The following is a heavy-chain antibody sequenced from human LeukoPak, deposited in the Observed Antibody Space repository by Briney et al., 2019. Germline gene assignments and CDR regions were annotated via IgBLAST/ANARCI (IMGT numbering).Heavy chain of an antibody. J-gene: IGHJ5*02. CDR2: IDHSGST. V-gene: IGHV4-4*02. CDR1: GGSISSSNW. Sequence: SETLSLTCAVSGGSISSSNWWSWVRPPPGKGLEWIGEIDHSGSTNSNPSLKSRVTISVDTSKSQFSLILSSVTAADTAVYYCARRKAGDNWFDHWGQGTLVTVSS. D-gene: IGHD3-10*01. CDR3: ARRKAGDNWFDH.